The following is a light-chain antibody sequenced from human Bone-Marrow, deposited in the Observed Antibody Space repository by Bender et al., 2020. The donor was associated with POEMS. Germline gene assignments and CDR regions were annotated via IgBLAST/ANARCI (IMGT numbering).Light chain of an antibody. CDR3: CSYAGSSAWV. CDR2: EVN. CDR1: TSDVGDYNY. J-gene: IGLJ1*01. Sequence: QSALTQPPSASGSPGQSVTISCTGTTSDVGDYNYVSWYQHHPGKAPKLMIYEVNKRPSGVSSRFSGSKSANTASLTISGLQAEDEADYYCCSYAGSSAWVFGTGTKVTVL. V-gene: IGLV2-23*02.